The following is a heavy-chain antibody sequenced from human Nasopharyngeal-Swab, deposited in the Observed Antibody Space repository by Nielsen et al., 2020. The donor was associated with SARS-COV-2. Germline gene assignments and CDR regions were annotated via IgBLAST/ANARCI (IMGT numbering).Heavy chain of an antibody. D-gene: IGHD3-3*01. Sequence: GESLKISCAASGFTFSSYAMSWVRQAPGKGLEWVSAISGSGGSTYYADSVKGGFTISRGNSKNTLCLQMNSLRAEDTAVYYCAKAPGVREDIWGQGTLVTVSS. CDR1: GFTFSSYA. J-gene: IGHJ4*02. CDR3: AKAPGVREDI. CDR2: ISGSGGST. V-gene: IGHV3-23*01.